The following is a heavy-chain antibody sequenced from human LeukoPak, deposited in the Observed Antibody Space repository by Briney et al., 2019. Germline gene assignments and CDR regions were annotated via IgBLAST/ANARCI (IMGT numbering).Heavy chain of an antibody. CDR3: AARSGTYPYYFDY. Sequence: SVNVSCKASGYTFTSYGISWVRPAPGQGLEWMGWISTDNGKTNYAQKLQGRATMTTDTSTSTAYMELRSLRSDDTAVYFCAARSGTYPYYFDYCGQGTLIADSS. V-gene: IGHV1-18*01. CDR2: ISTDNGKT. D-gene: IGHD1-26*01. J-gene: IGHJ4*02. CDR1: GYTFTSYG.